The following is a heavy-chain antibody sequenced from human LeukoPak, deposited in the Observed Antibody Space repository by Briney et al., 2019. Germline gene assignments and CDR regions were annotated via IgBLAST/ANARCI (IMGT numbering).Heavy chain of an antibody. CDR2: INPNSGGT. CDR3: TREEYHCSSTSCYRSNDY. J-gene: IGHJ4*02. CDR1: GYTFTGDY. Sequence: ASVKVSCKASGYTFTGDYMHWVRQAPGQGLEWMGWINPNSGGTNYAQKFQGRVTMTRDTSISTAYMELSRLRSDDTAVYYCTREEYHCSSTSCYRSNDYWGQGTLVTVSS. D-gene: IGHD2-2*02. V-gene: IGHV1-2*02.